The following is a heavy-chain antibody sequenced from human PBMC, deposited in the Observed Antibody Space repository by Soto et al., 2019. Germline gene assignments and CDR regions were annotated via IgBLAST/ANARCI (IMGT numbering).Heavy chain of an antibody. CDR3: ARTMFGWEILFDP. V-gene: IGHV4-39*07. Sequence: SETLSLTCTVSGGSISSSSYYWGWIRQPPGKGLEWIGSIYYSGSTYYNPSLKSRVTISVDTSKNQFSLKLSSVTAADTAVFYCARTMFGWEILFDPWGQRTLVTVSS. CDR2: IYYSGST. J-gene: IGHJ5*02. CDR1: GGSISSSSYY. D-gene: IGHD3-10*02.